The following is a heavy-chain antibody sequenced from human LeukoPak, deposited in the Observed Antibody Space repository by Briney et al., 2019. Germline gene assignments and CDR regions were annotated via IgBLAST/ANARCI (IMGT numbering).Heavy chain of an antibody. Sequence: GGSLRLSCAASGFTFDDYAMHWVRQAPGKGLEWVSGISWNSGSIGYADSVKGRFTISRDNAKNSLYLQMNSLRAEDTALYYCAKSALTYYDILTGNYYYYYGMDFWGQGTTVTVSS. V-gene: IGHV3-9*01. J-gene: IGHJ6*02. CDR3: AKSALTYYDILTGNYYYYYGMDF. D-gene: IGHD3-9*01. CDR2: ISWNSGSI. CDR1: GFTFDDYA.